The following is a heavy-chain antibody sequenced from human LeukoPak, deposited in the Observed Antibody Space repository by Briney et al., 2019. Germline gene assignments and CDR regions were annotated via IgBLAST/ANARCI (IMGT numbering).Heavy chain of an antibody. CDR1: GISFSSHG. CDR3: TRDVASRNWFDP. Sequence: PGTSLRLSCAASGISFSSHGMHWVRQAPGKGLEWVAFIWYDGSNKYYADSVKGRFTISRDNSKNTLFLQMNSLRAEDTAVYYCTRDVASRNWFDPWGQGTLVTVPS. J-gene: IGHJ5*02. V-gene: IGHV3-33*01. CDR2: IWYDGSNK.